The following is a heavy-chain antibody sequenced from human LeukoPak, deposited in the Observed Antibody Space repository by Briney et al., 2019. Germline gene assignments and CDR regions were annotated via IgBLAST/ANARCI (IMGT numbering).Heavy chain of an antibody. V-gene: IGHV4-61*01. CDR2: IYYSGST. CDR1: GGSVSSGSYY. J-gene: IGHJ3*02. CDR3: ARGLVVPAAIFAFDI. D-gene: IGHD2-2*01. Sequence: SETLSLTCTVSGGSVSSGSYYWSWIRQPPGKGLEWIGYIYYSGSTNYNPSLKSRVTISVDTSKNQFSLKLSSVTAADTAVYYCARGLVVPAAIFAFDIWGQGTMVTVSS.